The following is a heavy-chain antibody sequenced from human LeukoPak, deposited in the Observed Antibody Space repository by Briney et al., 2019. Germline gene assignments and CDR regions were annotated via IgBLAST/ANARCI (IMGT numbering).Heavy chain of an antibody. Sequence: SETLSLTCTVSGGTISSTSYYWGWIRQPPGKGLEWIGSVYYTGSTSYNLSLESRVTISIDTSKNQFSLKLSSVTAADTAVYYCGRYCSAISCYTFDYWGRGILVTVSS. CDR1: GGTISSTSYY. J-gene: IGHJ4*02. CDR2: VYYTGST. V-gene: IGHV4-39*01. D-gene: IGHD2-15*01. CDR3: GRYCSAISCYTFDY.